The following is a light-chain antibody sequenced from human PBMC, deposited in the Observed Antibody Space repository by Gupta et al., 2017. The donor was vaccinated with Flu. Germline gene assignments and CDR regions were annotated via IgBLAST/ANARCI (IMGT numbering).Light chain of an antibody. Sequence: SPGERATLSCRASQSVSSYLAWYQQKPGQAPRLLIYDASNRATGIPARFSGSGSGTDFTLTISSLEPEDFAVYYCQQRSNRLFGQGTKVEIK. CDR2: DAS. J-gene: IGKJ1*01. CDR1: QSVSSY. CDR3: QQRSNRL. V-gene: IGKV3-11*01.